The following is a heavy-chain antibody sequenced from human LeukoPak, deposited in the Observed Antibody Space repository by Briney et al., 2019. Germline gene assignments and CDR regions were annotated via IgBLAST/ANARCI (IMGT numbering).Heavy chain of an antibody. CDR1: GGSISSYY. V-gene: IGHV4-59*01. CDR2: IYYSGST. Sequence: SETLSLTCTVSGGSISSYYWSWLRQPPGKGLEWIGYIYYSGSTNYNPSLKSRVTISVDTSKNQFSLKLSSVTAADTAVYYCALGGDYYDSSGYYSWGQGTLVTASS. J-gene: IGHJ4*02. CDR3: ALGGDYYDSSGYYS. D-gene: IGHD3-22*01.